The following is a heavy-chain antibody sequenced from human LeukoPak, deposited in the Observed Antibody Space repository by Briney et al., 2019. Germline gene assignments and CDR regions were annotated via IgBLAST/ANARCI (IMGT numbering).Heavy chain of an antibody. V-gene: IGHV4-59*01. Sequence: PSETLSLTCTVSGGSISSYYWSWIRQPPGKGLEWIGYIYYSGSTNYNPSLKSRDTISVDTSKNQFSLKLSSVTAADTAVYYCASLDYYDSSGYYSRAFDIWGQGTMVTVSS. CDR1: GGSISSYY. CDR3: ASLDYYDSSGYYSRAFDI. CDR2: IYYSGST. D-gene: IGHD3-22*01. J-gene: IGHJ3*02.